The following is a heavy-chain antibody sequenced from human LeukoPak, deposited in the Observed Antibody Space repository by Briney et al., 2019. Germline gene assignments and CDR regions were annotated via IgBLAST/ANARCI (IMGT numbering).Heavy chain of an antibody. CDR1: GFTFSSYG. CDR2: ISYDGSNK. V-gene: IGHV3-30*03. Sequence: PGRSLRLSCAASGFTFSSYGMHWVRQAPGKGLEWVAVISYDGSNKYYADSVKGRFTISRDNSKNTLYLQMNSLRDDDTAVYYCARDGGSHGAYPPRWGQGTVVTVS. D-gene: IGHD4-17*01. CDR3: ARDGGSHGAYPPR. J-gene: IGHJ4*02.